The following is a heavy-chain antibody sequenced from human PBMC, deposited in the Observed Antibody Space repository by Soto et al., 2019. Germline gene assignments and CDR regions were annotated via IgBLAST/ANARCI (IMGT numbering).Heavy chain of an antibody. CDR3: AKVGGSDYDYYYMDV. V-gene: IGHV3-9*01. CDR2: ISWNSGFI. D-gene: IGHD3-10*01. J-gene: IGHJ6*03. Sequence: DVQLVESGGGLVQPGRSLRLSCAASGITFGDYAMHWVRQAPGKGLEWVSGISWNSGFIGYADSVKGRFTISRDNAKNSLYLQMNGLRAEDTALYYCAKVGGSDYDYYYMDVWGKGTTVTVSS. CDR1: GITFGDYA.